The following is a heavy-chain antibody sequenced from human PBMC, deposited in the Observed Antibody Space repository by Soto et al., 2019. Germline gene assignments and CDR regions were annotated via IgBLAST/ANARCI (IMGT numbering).Heavy chain of an antibody. CDR1: GRPVGSGVYY. CDR3: VRDRALDSSGHWFDT. V-gene: IGHV4-31*03. CDR2: IYHIGSP. Sequence: SETLSLTCTVSGRPVGSGVYYWTWIRQHPGRGLEWIGYIYHIGSPYYNPSLENRVTISLDTAKNQFSLNLTSVTAADTAIYYCVRDRALDSSGHWFDTWGQGTLVTV. D-gene: IGHD3-22*01. J-gene: IGHJ5*02.